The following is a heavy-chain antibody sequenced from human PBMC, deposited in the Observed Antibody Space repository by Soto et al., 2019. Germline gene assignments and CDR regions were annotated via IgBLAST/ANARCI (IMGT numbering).Heavy chain of an antibody. Sequence: QVQLVQSGPEVKKPGASVKVSCKASGYSLSDYGVTWVRQSPGQGLQWMGWISAYNDDRNYAQNFQDRNTMTTETSTSTAYVELRSLRSDETAVYFCGRARSSAMVTSDYWGQGTLVTVSS. CDR1: GYSLSDYG. CDR3: GRARSSAMVTSDY. CDR2: ISAYNDDR. V-gene: IGHV1-18*01. J-gene: IGHJ4*02. D-gene: IGHD5-18*01.